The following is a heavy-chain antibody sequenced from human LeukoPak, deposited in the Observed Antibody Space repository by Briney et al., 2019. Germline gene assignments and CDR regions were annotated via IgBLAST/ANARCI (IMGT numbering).Heavy chain of an antibody. Sequence: ASVKVSCKASGYTFTNYDINWVRQATGQGLEWMGWMNPNSANTGYAQKFQGRVTITTDESTSTAYMELSSLRSEDTAVYYCARGTFDCSGGSCYHAGDYYYYMDVWGKGTTVTVSS. D-gene: IGHD2-15*01. CDR3: ARGTFDCSGGSCYHAGDYYYYMDV. CDR1: GYTFTNYD. CDR2: MNPNSANT. V-gene: IGHV1-8*01. J-gene: IGHJ6*03.